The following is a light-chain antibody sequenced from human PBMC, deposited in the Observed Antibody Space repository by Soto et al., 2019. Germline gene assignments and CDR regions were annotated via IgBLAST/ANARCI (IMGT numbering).Light chain of an antibody. CDR3: QQSDYPPWYT. CDR1: QSVTYH. Sequence: DIQMTQFPSSLSASVGDRVTITCRASQSVTYHLNWYQHKPGKAPKVLIYGASSPESGVPSRSSASASGTEFTLTITDLDPDDFATYSCQQSDYPPWYTFGRGTRLDI. CDR2: GAS. V-gene: IGKV1-39*01. J-gene: IGKJ2*01.